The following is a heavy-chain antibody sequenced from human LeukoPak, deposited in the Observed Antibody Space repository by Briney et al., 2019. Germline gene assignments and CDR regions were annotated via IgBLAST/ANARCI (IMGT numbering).Heavy chain of an antibody. D-gene: IGHD3-16*02. CDR2: ITGSGGST. CDR1: GFTFSSYA. V-gene: IGHV3-23*01. Sequence: SGGSLRLYCAASGFTFSSYAMSWVRQAPGKGLEWVSAITGSGGSTYYAASVKGRFTISRDNSKNTLYLQMNSLRAEDTAIYYCAKLLFGGVIVPIDYWGQGTLVTVSS. CDR3: AKLLFGGVIVPIDY. J-gene: IGHJ4*02.